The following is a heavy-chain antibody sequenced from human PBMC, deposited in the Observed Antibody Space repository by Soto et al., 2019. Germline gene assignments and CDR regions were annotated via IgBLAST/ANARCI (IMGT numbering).Heavy chain of an antibody. D-gene: IGHD2-2*01. J-gene: IGHJ4*02. CDR3: ARGTLV. CDR1: GGSIGSGGYW. V-gene: IGHV4-31*03. Sequence: QVQLQESGPGLMQPSQTLSLTCTVSGGSIGSGGYWWSWIRQHPGRGLEWIGFVSFTGNAQYNPSLKSRVNISVDTSTKQFSLKLSSVTAADTAVYYCARGTLVWGQGTLVPVSS. CDR2: VSFTGNA.